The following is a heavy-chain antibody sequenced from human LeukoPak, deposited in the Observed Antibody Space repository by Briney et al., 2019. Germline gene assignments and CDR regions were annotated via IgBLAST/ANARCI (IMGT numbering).Heavy chain of an antibody. Sequence: GGSLRLSCAASGFTFTSIAMTWVRQAPGKGLEWVSTIRGTGDSTHYADSVKGRFIISRDKSKNMLYLQMNGLRAEDTAIYYCAKGQELDDGVFDSWGQGTLITVSS. CDR1: GFTFTSIA. V-gene: IGHV3-23*01. CDR2: IRGTGDST. CDR3: AKGQELDDGVFDS. J-gene: IGHJ4*02. D-gene: IGHD1-1*01.